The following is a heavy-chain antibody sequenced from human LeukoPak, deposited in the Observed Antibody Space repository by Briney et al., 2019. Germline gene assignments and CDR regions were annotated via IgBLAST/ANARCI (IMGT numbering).Heavy chain of an antibody. CDR3: ATERMHYFDY. CDR2: IIPIFGTA. J-gene: IGHJ4*02. CDR1: GGTFSSYA. Sequence: GASVKVSCKASGGTFSSYAISWVRQAPGQGLEWMGRIIPIFGTANYAQKFQGRVTMTEDTSTDTAYMELSSLRSEDTAVYYCATERMHYFDYWGQGTLVTVSS. V-gene: IGHV1-69*06.